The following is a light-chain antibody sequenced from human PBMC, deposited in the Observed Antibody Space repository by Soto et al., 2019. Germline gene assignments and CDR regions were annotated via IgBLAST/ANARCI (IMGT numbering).Light chain of an antibody. CDR2: EVS. CDR3: QQYGSSPLT. V-gene: IGKV3-11*01. J-gene: IGKJ4*01. CDR1: QTVSSS. Sequence: EIVLTQSPATLSLSPGERATLSCRASQTVSSSLAWYQQKPGQAPRLLIYEVSNRATGIPARFSGSGSGADFTLTISSLEPGDFAVYYCQQYGSSPLTFGGGTKVDIK.